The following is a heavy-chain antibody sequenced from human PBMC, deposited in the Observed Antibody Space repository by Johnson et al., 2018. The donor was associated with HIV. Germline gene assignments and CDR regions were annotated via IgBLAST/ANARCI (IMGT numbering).Heavy chain of an antibody. CDR2: IDWNGGRQ. J-gene: IGHJ3*02. Sequence: VQLVESGGGLVQPGGSLRLSCAASEFTVSGGYMNWVRQAPGKGLEWVSGIDWNGGRQGYVDSVKGRFTISRDNAKNSLYMEMNSLRAEDTALYYCARVNYDFWSGQGPFDIWGQGTMVTVSS. D-gene: IGHD3-3*01. V-gene: IGHV3-20*04. CDR3: ARVNYDFWSGQGPFDI. CDR1: EFTVSGGY.